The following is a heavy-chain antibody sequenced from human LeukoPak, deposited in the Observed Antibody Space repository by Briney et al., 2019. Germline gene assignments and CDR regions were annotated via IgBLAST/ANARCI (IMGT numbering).Heavy chain of an antibody. D-gene: IGHD4-17*01. Sequence: SETLSLTCTVSGGPISSGDYYWSWIRQPPGKGLEWIGYIYYSGSTYYNPSLKSRVTISVDTSKNQFSLKLSSVTAADTAVYYCARLGGATVTTHNFDYWGQGTLVTVSS. V-gene: IGHV4-30-4*08. CDR1: GGPISSGDYY. J-gene: IGHJ4*02. CDR2: IYYSGST. CDR3: ARLGGATVTTHNFDY.